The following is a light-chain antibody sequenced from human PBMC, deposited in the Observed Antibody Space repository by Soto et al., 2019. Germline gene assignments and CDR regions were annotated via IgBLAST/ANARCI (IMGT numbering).Light chain of an antibody. Sequence: EIVMPQSPATLSVSPVESATLSCRASQSVSILLAWYQQKPGQAPRLLIHGATTRATGIPDRFSGSRSGTDFTLTISRLEPEDFAVYYCQQYGSSPTWTFGQGTKVDIK. J-gene: IGKJ1*01. CDR2: GAT. V-gene: IGKV3-20*01. CDR3: QQYGSSPTWT. CDR1: QSVSIL.